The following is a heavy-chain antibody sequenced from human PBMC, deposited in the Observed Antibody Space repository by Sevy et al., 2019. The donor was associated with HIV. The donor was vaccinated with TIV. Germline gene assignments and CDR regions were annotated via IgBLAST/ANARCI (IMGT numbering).Heavy chain of an antibody. CDR1: GFSFSDSA. V-gene: IGHV3-73*01. Sequence: GGSLRLSCAASGFSFSDSAMHWVRQASGKGLEWIGRIRSQDNNCATSYAASVRDRFTISRDDAKNTAYLQMDSLKTEDTAVYYCSRHKEPWRVLDSKDGMDDWGQGTTVTVSS. D-gene: IGHD6-19*01. J-gene: IGHJ6*02. CDR3: SRHKEPWRVLDSKDGMDD. CDR2: IRSQDNNCAT.